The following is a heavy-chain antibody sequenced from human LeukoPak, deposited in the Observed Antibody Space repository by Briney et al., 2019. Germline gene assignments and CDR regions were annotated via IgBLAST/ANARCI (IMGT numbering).Heavy chain of an antibody. Sequence: PSETLSLTCAVSVGSISSNSYYWGWIRQPPGKGLEWIGSIYYSGSTYYNPSLKSRVTISVDTSKNQFSLKLSSVTAADTAVYYCARLHYYDTYWGQGTLVTVSS. D-gene: IGHD3-22*01. J-gene: IGHJ4*02. CDR1: VGSISSNSYY. CDR2: IYYSGST. CDR3: ARLHYYDTY. V-gene: IGHV4-39*01.